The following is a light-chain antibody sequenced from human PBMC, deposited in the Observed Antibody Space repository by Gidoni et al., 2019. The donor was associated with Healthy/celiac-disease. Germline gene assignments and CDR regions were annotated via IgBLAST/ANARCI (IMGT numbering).Light chain of an antibody. J-gene: IGKJ1*01. V-gene: IGKV2-28*01. CDR3: MQALQTPWT. CDR1: QSLLHSNGYNY. CDR2: LGS. Sequence: DIVMTQSPLSLPVTPGEPASISFRSRQSLLHSNGYNYLDWYLQKPGQSPQLLIYLGSNRASGVTDRFSGSGSGTDFTLKISRVEAEDVGVYYCMQALQTPWTFGQGTKVEIK.